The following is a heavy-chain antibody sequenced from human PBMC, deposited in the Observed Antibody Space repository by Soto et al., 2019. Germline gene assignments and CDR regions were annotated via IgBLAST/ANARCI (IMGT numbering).Heavy chain of an antibody. CDR2: IIPMYGTV. CDR1: GGPFSSYV. J-gene: IGHJ5*02. CDR3: ARDLGGCSGGSCRYNWFDP. V-gene: IGHV1-69*06. D-gene: IGHD2-15*01. Sequence: SVKVCFKACGGPFSSYVISLVRRAPGQGLEWMGGIIPMYGTVNYAQKFQDRVTITADTSTSTAYMELSSLRSEDTAVYYCARDLGGCSGGSCRYNWFDPWGQGTLVTVSS.